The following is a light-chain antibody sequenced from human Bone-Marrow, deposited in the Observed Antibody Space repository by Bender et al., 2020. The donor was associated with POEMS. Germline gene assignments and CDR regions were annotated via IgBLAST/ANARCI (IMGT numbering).Light chain of an antibody. CDR2: SHY. CDR1: DSNCGGNN. Sequence: QSVLTQPPSASGTPGQSVIISCSGTDSNCGGNNVNWYQHLPATAPILVVYSHYQRPSGVPDRFSGSKSGTSASLAISDIQSEDEGDYYCSSWDDSLSGWLFGGGTKLTVL. CDR3: SSWDDSLSGWL. V-gene: IGLV1-44*01. J-gene: IGLJ3*02.